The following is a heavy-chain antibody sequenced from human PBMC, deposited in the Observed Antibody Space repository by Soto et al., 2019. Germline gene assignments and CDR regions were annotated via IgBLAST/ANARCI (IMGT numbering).Heavy chain of an antibody. CDR1: GGSISSYY. D-gene: IGHD6-13*01. CDR2: IYYSGST. J-gene: IGHJ4*02. CDR3: ARESRSWYGSIWDY. V-gene: IGHV4-59*12. Sequence: SETLSLTCTVSGGSISSYYWGWIRQPPGKGLEWIGYIYYSGSTNYNPSLKSRVTISVDTSKNQFSLKLSSVTAADTAVYYCARESRSWYGSIWDYWGQGTLVTVSS.